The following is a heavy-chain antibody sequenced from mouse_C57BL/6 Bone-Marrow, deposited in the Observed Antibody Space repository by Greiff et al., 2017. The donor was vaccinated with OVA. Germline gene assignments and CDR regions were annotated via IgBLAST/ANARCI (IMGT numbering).Heavy chain of an antibody. CDR2: IYPGGGYT. CDR3: ARDYYGSSSYWYFDV. J-gene: IGHJ1*03. V-gene: IGHV1-63*01. CDR1: GYTFTNYW. Sequence: QVQLQQSGAELVRPGTSVKMSCKASGYTFTNYWIGWAKQRPGHGLEWIGDIYPGGGYTNYNEKFKGKATLTADKSSSTAYIQFSSLTSEDSAIYYCARDYYGSSSYWYFDVWGTGTTVTVSS. D-gene: IGHD1-1*01.